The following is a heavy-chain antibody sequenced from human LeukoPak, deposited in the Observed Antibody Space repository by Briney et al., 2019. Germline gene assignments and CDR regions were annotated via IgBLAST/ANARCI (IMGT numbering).Heavy chain of an antibody. CDR3: ARVATYYYGSGSYYNDY. D-gene: IGHD3-10*01. CDR1: GFTFSSYS. V-gene: IGHV3-21*05. CDR2: ISSSSSYI. J-gene: IGHJ4*02. Sequence: PGGSLRLSCAASGFTFSSYSMNWVRQTPGKGLEWVSYISSSSSYIYYADSVKGRFTISRDNAKNSLYLQMNSLRAEDTAVYYCARVATYYYGSGSYYNDYWGQGTLVTVSS.